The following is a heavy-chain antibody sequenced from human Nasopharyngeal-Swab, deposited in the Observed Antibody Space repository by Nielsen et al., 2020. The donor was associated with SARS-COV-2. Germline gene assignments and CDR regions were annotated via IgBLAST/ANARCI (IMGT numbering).Heavy chain of an antibody. CDR2: VSYDGRNK. CDR1: GFTFSSYA. J-gene: IGHJ3*02. V-gene: IGHV3-30*04. Sequence: GESLKISCAASGFTFSSYAMHWVRQAPGKGLERVAVVSYDGRNKYYADSVKGRFTISRDDATNSVHLQMNSLRADDTAVYYCARESVVTGMDDATDIWGQGTMVTVSS. D-gene: IGHD2-21*02. CDR3: ARESVVTGMDDATDI.